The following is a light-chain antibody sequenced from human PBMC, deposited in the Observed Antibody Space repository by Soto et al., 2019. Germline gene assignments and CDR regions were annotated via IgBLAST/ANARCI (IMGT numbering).Light chain of an antibody. J-gene: IGLJ2*01. Sequence: QSVLTQPPSASGTPGQRVTISCSGSSSNIGSKYVYWYQQLPGTAPKLLMYRNNQRPSGVPDRFSGSKSGTSASLAISGLRSEDEDDYYCAAWDAGVSGPAFGGGTKLTV. V-gene: IGLV1-47*01. CDR2: RNN. CDR3: AAWDAGVSGPA. CDR1: SSNIGSKY.